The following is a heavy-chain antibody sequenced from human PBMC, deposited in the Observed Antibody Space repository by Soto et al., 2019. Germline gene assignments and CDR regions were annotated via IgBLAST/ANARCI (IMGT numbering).Heavy chain of an antibody. CDR1: GLTVSSNF. J-gene: IGHJ4*02. CDR2: LNSAGNT. V-gene: IGHV3-53*01. Sequence: PGGSLRLSCAASGLTVSSNFMTWVRQAPRKGLEWVSSLNSAGNTYYVDSVKGRFTISRDNSKNTVYLQMNSLGAEDTAIYFCARGHAYSFGYSYYYDYWGQGTLVTVSS. D-gene: IGHD5-18*01. CDR3: ARGHAYSFGYSYYYDY.